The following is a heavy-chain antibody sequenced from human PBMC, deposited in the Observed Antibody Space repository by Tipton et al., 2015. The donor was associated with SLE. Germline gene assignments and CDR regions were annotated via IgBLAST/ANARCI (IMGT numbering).Heavy chain of an antibody. CDR3: ASNPQDIWGSYRSDY. CDR2: ISSSGSTT. J-gene: IGHJ4*02. D-gene: IGHD3-16*02. CDR1: GFTFSDYE. Sequence: QLVQSGGALVQPGGSLRLSCAASGFTFSDYEMNWVRQAPGKGLEWVSYISSSGSTTHYADSVKGRFTISRDNAKNSLYLQMNSLRAEDTAVYYCASNPQDIWGSYRSDYWGQGTLVTVSS. V-gene: IGHV3-48*03.